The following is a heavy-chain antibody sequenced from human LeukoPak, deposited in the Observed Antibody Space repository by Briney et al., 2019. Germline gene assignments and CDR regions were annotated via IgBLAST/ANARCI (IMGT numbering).Heavy chain of an antibody. CDR3: ARDDGYCSSTSCYEPPTY. D-gene: IGHD2-2*01. Sequence: ASVKVSCKASGYTFTGYYMHWVRQAPGQGLEWMGWISAYNGNTNYAQKLQGRVTMTTDTSTSTAYMELRSLRSDDTAVYYCARDDGYCSSTSCYEPPTYWGQGTLVTVSS. V-gene: IGHV1-18*04. J-gene: IGHJ4*02. CDR1: GYTFTGYY. CDR2: ISAYNGNT.